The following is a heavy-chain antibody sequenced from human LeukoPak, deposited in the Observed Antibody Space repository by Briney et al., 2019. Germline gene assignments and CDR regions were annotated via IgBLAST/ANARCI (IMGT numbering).Heavy chain of an antibody. CDR2: IIPIFGTA. CDR1: GGTFSSYA. D-gene: IGHD3-22*01. CDR3: ARDRDYYDSSGSKN. J-gene: IGHJ4*02. Sequence: SVKVSCKASGGTFSSYAISWVRQAPGQGLEWMGGIIPIFGTANYAQKFQGRVTITADKSTSTAYMELSSLRSEDTAVYYCARDRDYYDSSGSKNWGQGTLVTVSS. V-gene: IGHV1-69*06.